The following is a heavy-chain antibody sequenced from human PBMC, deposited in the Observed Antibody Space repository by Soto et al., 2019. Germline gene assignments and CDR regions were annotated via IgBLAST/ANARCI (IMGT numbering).Heavy chain of an antibody. D-gene: IGHD2-2*01. Sequence: PGGSLRLSCAASGFTFSSYSMNWVRQAPGKGLEWVSYISSSSSTIYYADSVKGRFTISRDNAKNSLYLQMNSLRAEGTAVYYCARDHHCSSTSCFHTPEWFDPWGQGTLVTVSS. CDR3: ARDHHCSSTSCFHTPEWFDP. CDR2: ISSSSSTI. V-gene: IGHV3-48*01. J-gene: IGHJ5*02. CDR1: GFTFSSYS.